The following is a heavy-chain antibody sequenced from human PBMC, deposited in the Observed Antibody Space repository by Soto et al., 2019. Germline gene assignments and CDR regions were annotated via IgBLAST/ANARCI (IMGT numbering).Heavy chain of an antibody. Sequence: QVQLVESGGGVVQPGRSLRLSCASSGFTLSSYSLHWVRQPPGKGLEWVALTSKDGGREYYEDSVRGRFTISRDHSKGTLYLEMNSMSTEDTARYVCARDVGFGDLSPRTSYYSVMDVWGRGTTVTVSS. CDR1: GFTLSSYS. J-gene: IGHJ6*02. D-gene: IGHD3-10*01. V-gene: IGHV3-30*04. CDR2: TSKDGGRE. CDR3: ARDVGFGDLSPRTSYYSVMDV.